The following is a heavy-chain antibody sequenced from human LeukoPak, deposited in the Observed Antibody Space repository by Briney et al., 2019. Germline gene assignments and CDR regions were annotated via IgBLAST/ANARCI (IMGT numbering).Heavy chain of an antibody. V-gene: IGHV4-4*07. CDR1: GGSISSYY. CDR2: ISSSGST. Sequence: SETLSLTCTVSGGSISSYYWSWIRQPAGKGLEWIGRISSSGSTNSNPSLKSRVTMSVDTSKNQISLKLTSMIAADTAVYYCAREDCGTGTYCFYGDWFDPWGQGTLVTVSS. CDR3: AREDCGTGTYCFYGDWFDP. J-gene: IGHJ5*02. D-gene: IGHD3-10*01.